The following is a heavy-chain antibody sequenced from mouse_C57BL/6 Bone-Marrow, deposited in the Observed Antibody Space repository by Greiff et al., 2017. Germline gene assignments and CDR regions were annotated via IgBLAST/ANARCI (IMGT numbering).Heavy chain of an antibody. V-gene: IGHV5-17*01. CDR1: GFTFSDYG. CDR2: ISSGSSTI. D-gene: IGHD2-14*01. J-gene: IGHJ3*01. Sequence: EVQGVESGGGLVKPGGSLKLSCAASGFTFSDYGMHWVRQAPEKGLEWVAYISSGSSTIYYAVTVQGRFPISRVNATNTLFLPLTSLRHKDKAMYYGARGDYKYDGAWFAYGGQGTLVTVSA. CDR3: ARGDYKYDGAWFAY.